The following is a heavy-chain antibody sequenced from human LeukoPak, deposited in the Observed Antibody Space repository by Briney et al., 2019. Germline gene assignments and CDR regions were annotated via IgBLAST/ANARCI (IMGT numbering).Heavy chain of an antibody. CDR1: GGSISSYY. J-gene: IGHJ5*02. V-gene: IGHV4-59*01. D-gene: IGHD6-13*01. Sequence: SETLSLTCTVSGGSISSYYWSWIRQPPGKGLEWIGYIYYSGSTNYNPSLRSRVTISVDTSKNQFSLKLSSVTAADTAVYYCARVGSSSWYTEGWFDPWGQGTLVTVSS. CDR3: ARVGSSSWYTEGWFDP. CDR2: IYYSGST.